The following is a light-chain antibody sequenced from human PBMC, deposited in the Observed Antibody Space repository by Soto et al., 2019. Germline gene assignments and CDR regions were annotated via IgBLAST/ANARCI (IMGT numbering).Light chain of an antibody. J-gene: IGKJ4*01. Sequence: EIVMTQSPATLSVSPGERATLSCRASQSVSSNLAWYQQKPGQAPRLLIYGASTRATGIPARFSGSGSGTEFTLTISSLQSEDFAVYYCQQYNNWPPSFGGGTKVDI. V-gene: IGKV3-15*01. CDR2: GAS. CDR1: QSVSSN. CDR3: QQYNNWPPS.